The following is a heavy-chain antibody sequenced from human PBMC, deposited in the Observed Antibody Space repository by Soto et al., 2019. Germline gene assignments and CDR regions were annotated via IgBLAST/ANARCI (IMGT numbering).Heavy chain of an antibody. CDR2: MFASGST. D-gene: IGHD4-4*01. CDR1: GDSITSYD. Sequence: SETLSLTCTVSGDSITSYDWSCMRQPAGKGLEWIGRMFASGSTNYNPSLRSRVTLSIDRAKKQFSLKLNSVTAADTAVYYCASYRGALYFDSWGQGILVTVSS. J-gene: IGHJ4*02. V-gene: IGHV4-4*07. CDR3: ASYRGALYFDS.